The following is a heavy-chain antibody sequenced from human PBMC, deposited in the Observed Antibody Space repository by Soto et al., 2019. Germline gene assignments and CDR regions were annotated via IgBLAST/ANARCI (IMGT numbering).Heavy chain of an antibody. CDR3: ERGTAGTTYWFDP. J-gene: IGHJ5*02. Sequence: SETLSLTCAVYGGSFSGYYWSWIRQPPGKGREWSVEINHSGSSTYNPSLMSRVTISVDTYKNEFSVKLSSVTLPETDVYYYERGTAGTTYWFDPWGQGTLVTVS. CDR2: INHSGSS. V-gene: IGHV4-34*01. CDR1: GGSFSGYY. D-gene: IGHD1-1*01.